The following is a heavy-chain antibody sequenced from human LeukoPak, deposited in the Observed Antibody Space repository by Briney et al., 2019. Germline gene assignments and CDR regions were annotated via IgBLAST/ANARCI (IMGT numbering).Heavy chain of an antibody. D-gene: IGHD2-21*02. CDR2: IIPILGIA. Sequence: SVKVSCKASGGTFSSYAISWVRQAPGQGLEWMGRIIPILGIANYAQKFQGRVTITADKSTSKAYMELSSLRSEDTAVYYCARGIVVVTATMGFDYWGQGILGVVSS. V-gene: IGHV1-69*04. CDR1: GGTFSSYA. J-gene: IGHJ4*02. CDR3: ARGIVVVTATMGFDY.